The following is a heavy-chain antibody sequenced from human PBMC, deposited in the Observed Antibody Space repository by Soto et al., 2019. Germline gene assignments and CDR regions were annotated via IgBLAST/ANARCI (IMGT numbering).Heavy chain of an antibody. CDR1: GFTFSTSG. V-gene: IGHV3-23*01. CDR3: ATARHCSSDACPAAE. CDR2: IGPNPANT. Sequence: GGSLRLSCAASGFTFSTSGMLWARQPPGEGLEWVSAIGPNPANTKYTDSVKGRFTISRDNSKNTVFLQMSSLRAEDTALYYCATARHCSSDACPAAEWGQGTLVTVSS. J-gene: IGHJ4*02. D-gene: IGHD2-2*01.